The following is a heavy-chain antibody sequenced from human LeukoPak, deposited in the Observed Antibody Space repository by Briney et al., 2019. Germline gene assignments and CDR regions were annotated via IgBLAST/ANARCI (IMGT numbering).Heavy chain of an antibody. V-gene: IGHV1-2*02. CDR2: TNPNSGGT. CDR1: GYTFTGYY. CDR3: ASSVGSTAYDSSHHDFGL. Sequence: ASVKVSCKASGYTFTGYYMHWVRQAPGQGLEWMGWTNPNSGGTNYAQKFQGRVTRTSDTSISTAYMELNKLRSDDTAVYYCASSVGSTAYDSSHHDFGLWGQGTLVTVSS. D-gene: IGHD3-22*01. J-gene: IGHJ4*02.